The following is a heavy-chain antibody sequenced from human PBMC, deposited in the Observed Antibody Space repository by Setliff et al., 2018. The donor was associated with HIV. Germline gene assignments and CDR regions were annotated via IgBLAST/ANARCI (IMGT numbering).Heavy chain of an antibody. CDR1: GGSFSGSF. V-gene: IGHV4-34*01. Sequence: ASETLSLTCAVYGGSFSGSFWSWIRQPPGKGLEWIGEINHSGETNYSPSLKSRVSMSVDTSKNQFSLKLSAVTSADTAVYYCVRRAGRHRLLRSGVAGTLDSWCQGTLVTVSS. J-gene: IGHJ4*02. CDR3: VRRAGRHRLLRSGVAGTLDS. D-gene: IGHD6-19*01. CDR2: INHSGET.